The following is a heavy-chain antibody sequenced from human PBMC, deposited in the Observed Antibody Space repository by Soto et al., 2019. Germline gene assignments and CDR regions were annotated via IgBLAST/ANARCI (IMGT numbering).Heavy chain of an antibody. Sequence: ASVKVSCKASGYTFPSYYMHWVRQAPGQGLEWMGIINPSGGSTSYAQKFQGRVTMTRDTSTSTVYMELSSLRSEDTAVYYCARGGYYYDSSGYPEIDYWGQGTLVTVSS. V-gene: IGHV1-46*01. J-gene: IGHJ4*02. D-gene: IGHD3-22*01. CDR1: GYTFPSYY. CDR2: INPSGGST. CDR3: ARGGYYYDSSGYPEIDY.